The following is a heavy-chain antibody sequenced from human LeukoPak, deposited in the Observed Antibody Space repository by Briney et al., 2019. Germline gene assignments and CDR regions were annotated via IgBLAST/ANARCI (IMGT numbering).Heavy chain of an antibody. CDR2: IYTSGST. V-gene: IGHV4-59*10. CDR3: ARGPRRTTAMAYNWFDP. J-gene: IGHJ5*02. CDR1: GGSFSGYY. Sequence: SETLSLTCAVYGGSFSGYYWSWIRQPAGKGLEWIGRIYTSGSTNYNPSLKSRVTMSVDTSKNQFSLKLSSVTAADTAVYYCARGPRRTTAMAYNWFDPWGQGTLVTVSS. D-gene: IGHD5-18*01.